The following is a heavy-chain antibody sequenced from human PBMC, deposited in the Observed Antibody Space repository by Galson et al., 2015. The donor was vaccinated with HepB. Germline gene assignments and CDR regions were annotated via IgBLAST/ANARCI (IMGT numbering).Heavy chain of an antibody. CDR2: ITHDGTQK. Sequence: SLRLSCAASGFTFSTSWMSWVRQAPGKGLGWVATITHDGTQKYYIDSVKDRFTTSRDNARISLYLQMNSLRVEDTAVYYCGRGGGNWTSWGQGTLVTVSS. J-gene: IGHJ5*02. D-gene: IGHD3/OR15-3a*01. CDR1: GFTFSTSW. CDR3: GRGGGNWTS. V-gene: IGHV3-7*04.